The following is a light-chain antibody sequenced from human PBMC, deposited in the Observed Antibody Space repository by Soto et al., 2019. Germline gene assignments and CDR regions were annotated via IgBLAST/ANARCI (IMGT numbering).Light chain of an antibody. Sequence: EIVLTQSPGTQSLSPGERATLSCRASQSVMSNYVAWYHQKPGQAPRLLISGASTRAAGIPDRFSGSGSGTDFTLTISSLEPEDFAVYYCQQYGSSITFGQGTRLEIK. V-gene: IGKV3-20*01. CDR3: QQYGSSIT. J-gene: IGKJ5*01. CDR2: GAS. CDR1: QSVMSNY.